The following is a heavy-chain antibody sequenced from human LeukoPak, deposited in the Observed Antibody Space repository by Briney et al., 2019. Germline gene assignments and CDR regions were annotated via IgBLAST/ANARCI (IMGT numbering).Heavy chain of an antibody. Sequence: SGTLSLTCTVSGGSISSSSYYWGWIRQSPGKGLEWIGTMSNSGSTYYNPSLKSRVTISGDTAKNQFSLKLSSVTAADTAVYYCARRSQAAAGRGIDYWGQGTLVTVSS. V-gene: IGHV4-39*01. D-gene: IGHD6-13*01. J-gene: IGHJ4*02. CDR3: ARRSQAAAGRGIDY. CDR1: GGSISSSSYY. CDR2: MSNSGST.